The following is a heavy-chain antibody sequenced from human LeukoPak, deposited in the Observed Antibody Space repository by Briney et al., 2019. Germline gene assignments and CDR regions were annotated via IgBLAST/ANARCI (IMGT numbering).Heavy chain of an antibody. V-gene: IGHV1-18*04. D-gene: IGHD2-15*01. J-gene: IGHJ4*02. CDR3: ARLLGYCSGGSCYGDY. CDR2: ISAYNGNT. Sequence: VKVSCKASGYTFTSDGISWVRQAPGQGLEWMGWISAYNGNTNYAQKLQGRVTMTTDTSTSTAYMELRSLRSDDTAVYYCARLLGYCSGGSCYGDYWGQGTLVTVSS. CDR1: GYTFTSDG.